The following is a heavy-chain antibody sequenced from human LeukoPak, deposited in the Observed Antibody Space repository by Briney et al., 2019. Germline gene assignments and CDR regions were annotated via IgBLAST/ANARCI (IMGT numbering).Heavy chain of an antibody. CDR2: ISSSGSTI. J-gene: IGHJ4*02. CDR3: ARDVKRSPFDY. CDR1: GFTFSDYY. V-gene: IGHV3-11*01. Sequence: GGSLRLSCAASGFTFSDYYMSWIRQAPGKGLEGVSYISSSGSTIYYADSVKGRFTISRDNAKNSLYLQMNSLRAEDTAVYYCARDVKRSPFDYWGQGTLVTVSS.